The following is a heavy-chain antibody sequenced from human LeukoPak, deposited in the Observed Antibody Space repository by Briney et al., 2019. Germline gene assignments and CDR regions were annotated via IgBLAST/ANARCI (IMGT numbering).Heavy chain of an antibody. CDR3: AKDLSWNTADR. V-gene: IGHV3-74*01. CDR2: INPDGTII. Sequence: GGSLRLSCVVSGFTYTNYWMHWFRHVSGKGPVWVSRINPDGTIIDYADFVKGRFTISRDNAQNLLYLQMKGLRADDTALYYCAKDLSWNTADRWGQGTLVTVSS. D-gene: IGHD1/OR15-1a*01. CDR1: GFTYTNYW. J-gene: IGHJ5*02.